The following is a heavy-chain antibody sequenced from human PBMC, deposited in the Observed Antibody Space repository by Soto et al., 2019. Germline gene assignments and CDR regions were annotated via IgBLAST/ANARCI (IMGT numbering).Heavy chain of an antibody. V-gene: IGHV3-7*01. CDR1: GFTFNSFW. CDR3: AREGIGEFGF. Sequence: EVELVESGGGLVQPGGSLRLSCAASGFTFNSFWMTWVRQAPGKGLECVAHINQDGGERYYVDSVKGRFTISRDNAKNSLYLQMNGLRGEDTAVDYCAREGIGEFGFWGQGTLVTVSS. CDR2: INQDGGER. D-gene: IGHD3-10*01. J-gene: IGHJ4*02.